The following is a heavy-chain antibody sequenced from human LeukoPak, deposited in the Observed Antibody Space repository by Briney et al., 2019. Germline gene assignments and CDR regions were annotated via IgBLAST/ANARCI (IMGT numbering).Heavy chain of an antibody. CDR1: GFTFSNYS. Sequence: GGSLRLSCVGSGFTFSNYSFNWVRQAPGKGLEWVSSISKGSGYIYQTDSVKGRFTISRDNAKNSLYLQMNSLRVEDTGVYYCARDGRWINYYDGSSPVWGQGALVTVSS. D-gene: IGHD3-22*01. CDR3: ARDGRWINYYDGSSPV. CDR2: ISKGSGYI. V-gene: IGHV3-21*01. J-gene: IGHJ4*02.